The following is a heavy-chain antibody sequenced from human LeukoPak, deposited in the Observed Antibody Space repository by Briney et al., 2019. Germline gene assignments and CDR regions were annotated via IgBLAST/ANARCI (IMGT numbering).Heavy chain of an antibody. CDR3: ARAARYCSGGSCSPTFDY. Sequence: ASVKVSCKASGYTFTSYGISWVRQAPGQGLEWTGWICAYNGNTNYAQKLQGRVTMTTDTSTSTAYMEMRSLRSDDTAVYYCARAARYCSGGSCSPTFDYWGQGTLVTVSS. V-gene: IGHV1-18*01. CDR2: ICAYNGNT. D-gene: IGHD2-15*01. CDR1: GYTFTSYG. J-gene: IGHJ4*02.